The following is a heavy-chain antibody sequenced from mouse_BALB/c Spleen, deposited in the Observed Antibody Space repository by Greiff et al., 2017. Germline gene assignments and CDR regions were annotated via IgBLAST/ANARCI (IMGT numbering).Heavy chain of an antibody. CDR1: GFTFSSFG. Sequence: EVMLVESGGGLVQPGGSRKLSCAASGFTFSSFGMHWVRQAPEKGLEWVAYISSGSSTIYYADTVKGRFTISRDNPKNTLFLQMTSLRSEDTAMYYCARSDAYYAMDYWGQGTTLTVSS. V-gene: IGHV5-17*02. CDR2: ISSGSSTI. CDR3: ARSDAYYAMDY. J-gene: IGHJ4*01.